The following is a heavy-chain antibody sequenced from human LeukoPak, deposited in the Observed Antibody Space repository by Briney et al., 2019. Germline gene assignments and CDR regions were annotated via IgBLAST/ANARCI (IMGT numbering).Heavy chain of an antibody. CDR3: ARDLYGSGSIPDY. CDR2: IDKTGGST. J-gene: IGHJ4*02. D-gene: IGHD3-10*01. V-gene: IGHV3-74*01. CDR1: GFTFSSYG. Sequence: GGSLRLSCAASGFTFSSYGMHWVRQAPGKGLVWVSRIDKTGGSTSYADSVKGRLTISRDNAKNTLFLQMNSLRAEDTAVYYCARDLYGSGSIPDYWGQGTLVTVSS.